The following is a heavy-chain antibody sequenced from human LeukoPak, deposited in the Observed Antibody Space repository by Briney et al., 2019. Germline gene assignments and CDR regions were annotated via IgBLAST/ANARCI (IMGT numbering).Heavy chain of an antibody. CDR1: GGSISSYY. CDR3: AREARITIFGVVIDY. CDR2: IYTSGST. Sequence: SETLSLTCTVSGGSISSYYWSWIRQPAGKGLEWIGRIYTSGSTNYNPSLKSRVTMSVDTSKNQFSLKLSSVTAADTAVYYCAREARITIFGVVIDYWGQGTLVTVSS. D-gene: IGHD3-3*01. V-gene: IGHV4-4*07. J-gene: IGHJ4*02.